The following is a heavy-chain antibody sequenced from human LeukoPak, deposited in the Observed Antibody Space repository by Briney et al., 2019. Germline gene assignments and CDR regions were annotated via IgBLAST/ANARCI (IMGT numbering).Heavy chain of an antibody. CDR1: GFTFSSYS. D-gene: IGHD3-10*01. CDR3: ARAQAADNTRTTLLWFGEPSDY. CDR2: ISSSSSYI. J-gene: IGHJ4*02. V-gene: IGHV3-21*01. Sequence: GGSLTLSCAASGFTFSSYSMNWVRQAPGKGLEWGSSISSSSSYIYYADSVKGRFTISRDNAKNSLYLQMNSLRAEDTAVYYCARAQAADNTRTTLLWFGEPSDYWGQGTLVTVSS.